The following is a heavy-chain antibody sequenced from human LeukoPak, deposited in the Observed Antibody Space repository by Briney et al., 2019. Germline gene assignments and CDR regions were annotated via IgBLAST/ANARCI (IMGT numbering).Heavy chain of an antibody. J-gene: IGHJ6*03. V-gene: IGHV3-7*01. Sequence: QPGGSLRLSCAASGFTFSSYWMSWVRQAPGKGLEWVANIKQDGSEKYYVDSVKGRFTISRDNAKNSLYLQMNSLRAEDTAVYYCASLMESGRRERGYSSGWSRLYYYYYYMDVWGKGTTVTVSS. D-gene: IGHD6-19*01. CDR1: GFTFSSYW. CDR2: IKQDGSEK. CDR3: ASLMESGRRERGYSSGWSRLYYYYYYMDV.